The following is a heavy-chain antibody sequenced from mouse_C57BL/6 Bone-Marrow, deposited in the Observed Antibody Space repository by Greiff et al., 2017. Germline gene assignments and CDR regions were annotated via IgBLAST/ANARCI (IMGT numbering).Heavy chain of an antibody. J-gene: IGHJ3*01. CDR3: TITTVGGFAY. CDR1: GFNIKDYY. Sequence: VQLQQSGAELVRPGASVKLSCTASGFNIKDYYMHWVKQRPEQGLEWIGRIDPEDGDTESAPKFQGKATMTADTSSNTAYLQLSSLTSEDTAVYYCTITTVGGFAYWGQGTLVTVSA. D-gene: IGHD1-1*01. V-gene: IGHV14-1*01. CDR2: IDPEDGDT.